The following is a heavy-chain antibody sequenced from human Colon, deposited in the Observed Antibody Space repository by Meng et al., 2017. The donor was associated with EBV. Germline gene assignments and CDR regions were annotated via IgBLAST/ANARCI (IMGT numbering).Heavy chain of an antibody. V-gene: IGHV7-4-1*02. J-gene: IGHJ4*02. D-gene: IGHD2-21*02. CDR2: INPSTAHP. Sequence: QVQLLQSGSEVKKPGASVKVSCKASGYSLRSYAVNWLRQAPGRGLEWMGWINPSTAHPTYAQDFTGRFVFSLDISVNTAYLQINSLKAEDTAIYYCVRDVPDGDISLFDSWGQGTLVTVSS. CDR1: GYSLRSYA. CDR3: VRDVPDGDISLFDS.